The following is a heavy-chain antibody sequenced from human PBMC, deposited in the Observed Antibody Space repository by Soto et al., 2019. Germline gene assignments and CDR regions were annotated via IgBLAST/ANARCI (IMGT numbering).Heavy chain of an antibody. V-gene: IGHV3-49*04. CDR3: TRYGDNLSFDY. CDR2: IRSRAFGGTA. J-gene: IGHJ4*02. Sequence: GSLRLSCAASGVNFGEYAMSWVRQAPGKGLEWLSFIRSRAFGGTAEYAASVQDRVTTSRDDSRRIVYLQLNGLKTDDTAVYYCTRYGDNLSFDYWGRGTLVTVSS. D-gene: IGHD2-21*02. CDR1: GVNFGEYA.